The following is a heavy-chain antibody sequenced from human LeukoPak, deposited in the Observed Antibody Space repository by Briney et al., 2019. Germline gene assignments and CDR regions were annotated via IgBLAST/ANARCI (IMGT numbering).Heavy chain of an antibody. V-gene: IGHV3-23*01. CDR2: ISGSGRNT. D-gene: IGHD6-25*01. CDR3: ARDEIPSGT. CDR1: GFIFNNYA. Sequence: GGSLRLSCAASGFIFNNYALSWVRQTPGKVLEWVSAISGSGRNTYYADSVKGRFTISRDNSRSTVDLQMNSLRVEDTGIYYCARDEIPSGTWGQGTMVIVSS. J-gene: IGHJ3*01.